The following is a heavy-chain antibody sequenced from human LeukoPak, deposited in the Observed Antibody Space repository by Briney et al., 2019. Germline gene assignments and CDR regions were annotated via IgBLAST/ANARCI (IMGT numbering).Heavy chain of an antibody. CDR3: ARVGTYYYYYMDV. CDR2: INHSGRT. CDR1: GGSFSDYS. V-gene: IGHV4-34*01. Sequence: SETLSLTCAVYGGSFSDYSWIWIRQPPGKGPEWIGDINHSGRTNYNPSLKSRVTISLDTSKNQFSLKLSSVTAADTAVYYCARVGTYYYYYMDVWGKGTTVTVSS. J-gene: IGHJ6*03.